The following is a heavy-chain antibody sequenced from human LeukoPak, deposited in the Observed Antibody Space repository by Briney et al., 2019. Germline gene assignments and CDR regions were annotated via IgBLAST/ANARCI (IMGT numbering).Heavy chain of an antibody. CDR2: INPSGGST. CDR3: ARGPYNWNYFDY. CDR1: GYTFTSYY. V-gene: IGHV1-46*01. J-gene: IGHJ4*02. Sequence: ASVKVSCKASGYTFTSYYMHWVRQAPGQGLEWMGIINPSGGSTSYAQKFQGRVTMTRDMPTSTVYMELSSLRSGDTAVYYCARGPYNWNYFDYWGQGTLVTVSS. D-gene: IGHD1-20*01.